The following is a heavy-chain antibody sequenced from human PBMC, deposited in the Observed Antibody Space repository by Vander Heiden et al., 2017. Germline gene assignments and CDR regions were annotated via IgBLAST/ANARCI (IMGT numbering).Heavy chain of an antibody. V-gene: IGHV4-34*12. Sequence: QVQLQQWGAGLLKPSETLSLTCAVYGGSFSGYYGSWIRQPPGKGLEWIGEIIHSGNTIYDPSLNPSLKSRVTMSLDTSKNQFSLNLMSLTAADTAVYFCARGNHSARLSNWGHGTLVTVSS. CDR1: GGSFSGYY. CDR2: IIHSGNT. J-gene: IGHJ4*01. CDR3: ARGNHSARLSN. D-gene: IGHD6-6*01.